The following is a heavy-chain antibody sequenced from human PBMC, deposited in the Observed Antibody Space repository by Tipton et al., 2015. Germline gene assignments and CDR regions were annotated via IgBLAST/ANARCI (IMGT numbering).Heavy chain of an antibody. D-gene: IGHD2-21*01. Sequence: SLRLSCVASGFTFRTYAMHWVRQVPGKGLAWVAGISASGNTPHYADSVKGRFTISRDNSKNVVYLQMSSPRAEDSALYYCAKGGVMAAISRFDSWGQGTLVTVSS. CDR2: ISASGNTP. CDR3: AKGGVMAAISRFDS. V-gene: IGHV3-23*01. CDR1: GFTFRTYA. J-gene: IGHJ5*01.